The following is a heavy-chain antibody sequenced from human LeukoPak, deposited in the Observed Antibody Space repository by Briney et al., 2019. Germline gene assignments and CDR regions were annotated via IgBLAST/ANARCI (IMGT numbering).Heavy chain of an antibody. CDR1: GYTFTSYA. J-gene: IGHJ4*02. D-gene: IGHD6-13*01. CDR3: ARVWSDSSSWYSGSHFDY. CDR2: INAGNGNT. Sequence: GASVKVSCKASGYTFTSYAMHWVRQAPGQRLEWMGWINAGNGNTKYSQKFQGRVTITRDTSASTAYMELSSLRSEDTAVYYCARVWSDSSSWYSGSHFDYWGQGTLVTVSS. V-gene: IGHV1-3*01.